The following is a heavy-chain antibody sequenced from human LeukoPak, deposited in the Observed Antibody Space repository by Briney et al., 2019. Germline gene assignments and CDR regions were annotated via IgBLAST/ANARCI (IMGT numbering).Heavy chain of an antibody. D-gene: IGHD3-10*01. CDR2: ISGSGGST. Sequence: GGSLRLSCAASGFTFSSYAMSWVRQAPGKGLEWVSAISGSGGSTYYADSVKGRFTISRDNSKNTLYLQMNSLRAEDTAVYYCAKSVLLWFGELRDFYYFNYWGQGTLVTVSS. V-gene: IGHV3-23*01. CDR3: AKSVLLWFGELRDFYYFNY. CDR1: GFTFSSYA. J-gene: IGHJ4*02.